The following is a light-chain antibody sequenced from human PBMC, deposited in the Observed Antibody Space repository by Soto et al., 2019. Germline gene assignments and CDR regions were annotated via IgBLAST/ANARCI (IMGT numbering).Light chain of an antibody. V-gene: IGLV6-57*01. CDR1: SGSIASNY. CDR2: EDN. CDR3: QSYDSSNWV. Sequence: NFMLTQPHSVSESPGKTVTISCTRSSGSIASNYVQWYQQRPGSSPTTVIYEDNQRPSGVPDRFSGSIDSSSNSASLTISGLTTEDEADSYCQSYDSSNWVFGGGTKLTVL. J-gene: IGLJ3*02.